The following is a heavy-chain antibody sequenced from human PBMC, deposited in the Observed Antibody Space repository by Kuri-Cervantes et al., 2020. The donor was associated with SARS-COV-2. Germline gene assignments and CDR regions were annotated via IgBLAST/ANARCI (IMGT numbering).Heavy chain of an antibody. J-gene: IGHJ4*02. V-gene: IGHV3-30*04. CDR1: GFTFSDCS. CDR2: MSYDGSNI. D-gene: IGHD3-22*01. CDR3: ATLFDSSGFMFDY. Sequence: GESLKISCAASGFTFSDCSMHWVRQAPGKGLEWVAVMSYDGSNIYYADSVKGRFTISRDNPKNTLYLQMNSLRAEDTAIYYCATLFDSSGFMFDYWGQGTLVTVFS.